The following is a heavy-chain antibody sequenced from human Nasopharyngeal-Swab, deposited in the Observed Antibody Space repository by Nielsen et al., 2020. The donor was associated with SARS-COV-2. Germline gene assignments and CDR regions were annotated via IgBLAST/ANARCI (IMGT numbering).Heavy chain of an antibody. J-gene: IGHJ4*02. CDR1: GFSFRTYW. CDR2: IDTDGAIT. V-gene: IGHV3-74*01. D-gene: IGHD2-21*01. CDR3: ARDRGEDAGIDY. Sequence: GESLKISCAASGFSFRTYWMHWVRQSPGKGLLWVSRIDTDGAITNYADSVKGRFTISRDNSKNTLYLQMNSLRAEDTAVYYCARDRGEDAGIDYWSQGTLVTVAS.